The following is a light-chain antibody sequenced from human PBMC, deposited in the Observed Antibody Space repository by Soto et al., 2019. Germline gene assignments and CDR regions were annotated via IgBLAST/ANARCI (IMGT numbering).Light chain of an antibody. CDR1: QSVSSN. V-gene: IGKV3-15*01. CDR2: GAS. Sequence: EIVMTQSPATLPVSPGERATLSCRASQSVSSNLAWYQQKHGQAPRILIYGASTRATGIPARFSGSGSGTEFTLTISRLQSEDFAVYYCQQYNNWPLTFGGGTKVDIK. J-gene: IGKJ4*01. CDR3: QQYNNWPLT.